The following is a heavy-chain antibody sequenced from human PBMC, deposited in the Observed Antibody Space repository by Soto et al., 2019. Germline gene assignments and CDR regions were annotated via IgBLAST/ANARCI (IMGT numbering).Heavy chain of an antibody. Sequence: SQPVSLTFSISGDSVSSNSAAWNWIRQSPSRGLEWLGRTYYSSKWYNDYPVSVTGRITINPDTPKNQFSLQLNSVPPEDTAVYYCARTYGGSYEDYYYYGMDVWGQGTTVTV. CDR3: ARTYGGSYEDYYYYGMDV. V-gene: IGHV6-1*01. J-gene: IGHJ6*02. CDR1: GDSVSSNSAA. CDR2: TYYSSKWYN. D-gene: IGHD1-26*01.